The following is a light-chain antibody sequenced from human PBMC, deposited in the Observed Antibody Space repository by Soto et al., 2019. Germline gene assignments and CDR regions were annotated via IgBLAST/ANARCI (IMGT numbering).Light chain of an antibody. CDR3: QQYNSWPLT. Sequence: EIVMTQSPATLSVSPGERATLSCRASQYIRSSVAWYQQKPGQAPRLLIYGASTRATGVPARFSGGGSGIEFTLTISSLQSDEFAVYYCQQYNSWPLTFGGGTKVEI. V-gene: IGKV3-15*01. CDR2: GAS. CDR1: QYIRSS. J-gene: IGKJ4*01.